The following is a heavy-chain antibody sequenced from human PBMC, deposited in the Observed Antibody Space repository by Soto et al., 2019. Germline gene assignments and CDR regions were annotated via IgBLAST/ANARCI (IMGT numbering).Heavy chain of an antibody. CDR3: ARGWDYYDSSGYPFDP. J-gene: IGHJ5*02. D-gene: IGHD3-22*01. V-gene: IGHV4-59*01. Sequence: SETLSLTXTVSGGSISSYYWSWIRQPPGKGLEWIGYIYYSGSTNYNPSLKSRVTISVDTSKNQFSLKLSSVTAADTAVYYCARGWDYYDSSGYPFDPWGQGTLVTVSS. CDR1: GGSISSYY. CDR2: IYYSGST.